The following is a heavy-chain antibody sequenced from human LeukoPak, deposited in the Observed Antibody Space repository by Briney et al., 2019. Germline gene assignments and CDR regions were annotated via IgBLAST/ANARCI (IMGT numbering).Heavy chain of an antibody. CDR1: GGSISSYY. CDR2: IYTSGST. V-gene: IGHV4-4*07. CDR3: ARVTSPRYYYYMDV. J-gene: IGHJ6*03. Sequence: PSETLSLTCTVSGGSISSYYWNWIRQPAGKGLEWIGRIYTSGSTNYNPSLKSRVTISVDTSKNQFSLKLSSVTAADTAVYYCARVTSPRYYYYMDVWGKGTTVTVSS. D-gene: IGHD1-20*01.